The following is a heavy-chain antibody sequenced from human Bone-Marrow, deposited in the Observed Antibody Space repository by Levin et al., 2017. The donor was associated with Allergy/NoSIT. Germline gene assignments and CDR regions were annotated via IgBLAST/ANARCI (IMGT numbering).Heavy chain of an antibody. CDR1: RITFDFDLYG. D-gene: IGHD1-26*01. J-gene: IGHJ5*02. Sequence: PGGSLRLSCAASRITFDFDLYGMIWVRQAPGKGLEWVSGITGSGGQTYYADSVKGRFIMSRDNSKHRVILQMKTVRAEAAATYYCAREWTAASGTTSCFGHWGQGTRVTVS. CDR2: ITGSGGQT. CDR3: AREWTAASGTTSCFGH. V-gene: IGHV3-23*01.